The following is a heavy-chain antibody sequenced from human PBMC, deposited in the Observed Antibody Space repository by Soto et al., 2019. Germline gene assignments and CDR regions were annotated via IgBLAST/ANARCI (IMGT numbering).Heavy chain of an antibody. V-gene: IGHV3-30*18. CDR3: AKGRIALFYGMDV. D-gene: IGHD6-13*01. CDR1: GFTFSSYG. CDR2: ISYDGSNK. Sequence: QVQLVESGGGVVQPGRSLRLSCAASGFTFSSYGMHWVRQAPGKGLEWVAVISYDGSNKYYADSVKGRFTISRDNSKNTLYLQMNSLRAEDTAVYYCAKGRIALFYGMDVWGQGTTVTVSS. J-gene: IGHJ6*02.